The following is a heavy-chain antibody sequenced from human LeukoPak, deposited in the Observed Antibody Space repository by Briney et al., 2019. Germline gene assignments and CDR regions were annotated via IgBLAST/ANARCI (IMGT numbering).Heavy chain of an antibody. CDR3: AKDHNWNYVGFVDY. J-gene: IGHJ4*02. Sequence: GGSLRLSCAASGFTFSSYGMYWVRQAPGKGLEWVAFIRYDGSNKYYADSVKGRFTISRDNSKNTLYLQMNSLRAEDTAVYYCAKDHNWNYVGFVDYWGQGTLVTVSS. V-gene: IGHV3-30*02. CDR2: IRYDGSNK. D-gene: IGHD1-7*01. CDR1: GFTFSSYG.